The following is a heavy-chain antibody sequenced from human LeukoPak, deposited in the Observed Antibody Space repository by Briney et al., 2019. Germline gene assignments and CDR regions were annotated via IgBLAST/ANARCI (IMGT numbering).Heavy chain of an antibody. V-gene: IGHV4-31*03. CDR3: ARTLVTTTSMSFDY. CDR1: GGSISSAGYS. Sequence: PSETLSLTCPVSGGSISSAGYSWSWIRQHPGKGLQWIGHIYHSGGTYYNPSLRSRVTISVDTSKNQFSLNLNSVTAADTAVYYCARTLVTTTSMSFDYWGQGTLVTVSS. D-gene: IGHD4-17*01. CDR2: IYHSGGT. J-gene: IGHJ4*02.